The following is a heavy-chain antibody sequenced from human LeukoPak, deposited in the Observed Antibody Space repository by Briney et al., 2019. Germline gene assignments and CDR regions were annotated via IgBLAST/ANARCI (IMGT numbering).Heavy chain of an antibody. V-gene: IGHV3-48*01. Sequence: PGGSLRLSCAASRFTFSNYGVNWVRQAPGKGLEWVSYINSRSSTIYYADSVRGRFTISRDNAKNSLYLQMNSLRAEDTAVYYCARVEYCSGGSCYLGYFDYWGQGTLVTVSS. CDR2: INSRSSTI. CDR3: ARVEYCSGGSCYLGYFDY. CDR1: RFTFSNYG. J-gene: IGHJ4*02. D-gene: IGHD2-15*01.